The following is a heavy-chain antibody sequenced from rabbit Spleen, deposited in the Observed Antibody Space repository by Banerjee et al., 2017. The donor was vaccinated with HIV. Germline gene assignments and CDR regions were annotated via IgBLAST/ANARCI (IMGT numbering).Heavy chain of an antibody. Sequence: QEQLVESGGGLVKPEGSLKLSCTASGFSFSNKAVMCWVRQAPGKGLEWIACINAVTGKAVYASWAKGRYTFSKTPSTTVTLEMTSLTDADTATYFCARDLTGAIGWNFGWWGPGTLVTVS. CDR2: INAVTGKA. V-gene: IGHV1S45*01. J-gene: IGHJ4*01. CDR3: ARDLTGAIGWNFGW. CDR1: GFSFSNKAV. D-gene: IGHD4-1*01.